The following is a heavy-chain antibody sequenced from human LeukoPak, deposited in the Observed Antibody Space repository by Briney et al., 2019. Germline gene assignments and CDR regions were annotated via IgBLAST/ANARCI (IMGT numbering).Heavy chain of an antibody. CDR1: GGSISSYY. Sequence: PSETLSLTCIVSGGSISSYYWSWIRQPPGKGLEWIGYIYYSGSTNYNPSLKSRVTISVDTSKNQFSLKLSSVTAADTAVYYCARAYYYYMDVWGKGTTVTVSS. V-gene: IGHV4-59*12. J-gene: IGHJ6*03. CDR3: ARAYYYYMDV. CDR2: IYYSGST.